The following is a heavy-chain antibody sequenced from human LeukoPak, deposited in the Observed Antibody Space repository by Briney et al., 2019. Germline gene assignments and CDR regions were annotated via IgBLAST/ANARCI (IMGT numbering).Heavy chain of an antibody. V-gene: IGHV3-23*01. Sequence: GGSLRLSCAASGFTFSSNVMIWVRQAPGKGLEWVSSIPATGSSTYYADSVKGRFTISRDNSKNTLYLQMNSLRAEGTAVYYCAKGLYYYDSSGYLTFDYWGQGTLVTVSS. CDR1: GFTFSSNV. CDR3: AKGLYYYDSSGYLTFDY. J-gene: IGHJ4*02. CDR2: IPATGSST. D-gene: IGHD3-22*01.